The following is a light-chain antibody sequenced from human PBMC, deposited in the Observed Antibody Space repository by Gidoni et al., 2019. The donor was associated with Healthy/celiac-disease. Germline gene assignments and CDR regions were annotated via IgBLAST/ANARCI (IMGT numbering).Light chain of an antibody. CDR2: GAS. CDR1: QSVSSN. CDR3: QQYNNWWWT. J-gene: IGKJ1*01. V-gene: IGKV3-15*01. Sequence: IVMTQSPATLSVSPGDRATISCRASQSVSSNLAWYQQKPGQAPRLLIYGASTRATGIPARFSGSGSGTEFTLPISSLQSEDFAVYYCQQYNNWWWTFGQGTKVE.